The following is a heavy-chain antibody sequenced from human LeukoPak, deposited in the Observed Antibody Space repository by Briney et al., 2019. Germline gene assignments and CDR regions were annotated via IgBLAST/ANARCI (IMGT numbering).Heavy chain of an antibody. Sequence: GGSLRLSCAASGFTFSSYSMNWVRQALGKGLEWVAVISYGGSNKYYADSVKGRFTISRDNAKNSLYLQMNSLRAEDTAVYYCARSPYYYDRSAWFDPWGQGTLVTVSS. CDR3: ARSPYYYDRSAWFDP. CDR2: ISYGGSNK. CDR1: GFTFSSYS. J-gene: IGHJ5*02. V-gene: IGHV3-30*03. D-gene: IGHD3-22*01.